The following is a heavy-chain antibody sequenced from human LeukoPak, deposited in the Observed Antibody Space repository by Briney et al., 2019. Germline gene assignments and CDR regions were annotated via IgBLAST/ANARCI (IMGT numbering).Heavy chain of an antibody. CDR1: GGSLSSSSFY. J-gene: IGHJ4*02. CDR2: IYYSGNT. CDR3: ARHPGRLFDY. V-gene: IGHV4-39*01. Sequence: SETLSLTCTVSGGSLSSSSFYWGWIRQPPGKGLEWIGSIYYSGNTYYNPSLKSRVSISVDTSKNQFSLKLSSVTAAGTAVYYCARHPGRLFDYWGQGTLVTVPS.